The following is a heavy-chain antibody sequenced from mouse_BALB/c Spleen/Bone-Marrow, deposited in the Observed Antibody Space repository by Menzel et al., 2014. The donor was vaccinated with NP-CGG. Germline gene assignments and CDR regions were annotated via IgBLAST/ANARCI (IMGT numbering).Heavy chain of an antibody. CDR2: ISSGGSYT. V-gene: IGHV5-6*02. Sequence: EVKLMESGGDLVKPGGSLKLSCAASGFTFSNYGMSWARQTPDKRLEWVATISSGGSYTYYPDSVKGRFTISRDSAKNTLYLQMSSLKSEDTAMYYCARRDGGPMDYWGQGTSVTVSS. J-gene: IGHJ4*01. CDR1: GFTFSNYG. CDR3: ARRDGGPMDY. D-gene: IGHD2-3*01.